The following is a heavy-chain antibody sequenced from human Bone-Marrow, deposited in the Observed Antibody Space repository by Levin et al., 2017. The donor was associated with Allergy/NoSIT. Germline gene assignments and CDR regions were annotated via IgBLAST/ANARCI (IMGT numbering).Heavy chain of an antibody. CDR2: ITYDGVKT. V-gene: IGHV3-30*18. CDR3: AKSATQQLPNYFDH. Sequence: PGGSLRLSCAASGFNFRTFGMHWVRQAPGEGLEWVAVITYDGVKTYYSESVKGRFTISRDNSKNALYLQMNGLKDDDTAVYYCAKSATQQLPNYFDHWGQGTLVTVSS. CDR1: GFNFRTFG. D-gene: IGHD6-13*01. J-gene: IGHJ4*02.